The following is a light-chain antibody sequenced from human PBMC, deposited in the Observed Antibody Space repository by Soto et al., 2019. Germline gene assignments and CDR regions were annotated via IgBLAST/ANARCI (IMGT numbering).Light chain of an antibody. V-gene: IGKV1-33*01. Sequence: DIQMTQSPSSLSASVGDRVTITCQASQDISNYLNWYQQKPGKAPKLLIYDASNLETGVPSRFSGSASVTDFPFTISILQPEDIATYYCQQYDTPPLTFGRGTKLEIK. CDR3: QQYDTPPLT. CDR2: DAS. CDR1: QDISNY. J-gene: IGKJ4*01.